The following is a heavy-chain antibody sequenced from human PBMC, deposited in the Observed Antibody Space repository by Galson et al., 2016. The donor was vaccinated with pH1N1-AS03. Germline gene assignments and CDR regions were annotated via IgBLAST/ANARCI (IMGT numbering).Heavy chain of an antibody. D-gene: IGHD2-15*01. V-gene: IGHV4-4*02. CDR1: GDSINSENW. CDR2: IFHTGYA. J-gene: IGHJ6*02. Sequence: LSLTCAVSGDSINSENWWSWVRQPPGKGLEWIGEIFHTGYANHNPSLKSRVTMSIDKPKNHFSLKLTSVTAADTAVYYCGRHLRSSYSMDVWGQGTTVTVSS. CDR3: GRHLRSSYSMDV.